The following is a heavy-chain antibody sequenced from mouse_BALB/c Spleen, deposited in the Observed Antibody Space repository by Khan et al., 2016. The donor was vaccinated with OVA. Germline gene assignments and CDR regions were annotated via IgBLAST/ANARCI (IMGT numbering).Heavy chain of an antibody. D-gene: IGHD2-2*01. Sequence: QVQLKESGPDLVAPSQSLSITCTVSGLSLTNYGISWIRQPPGKGLEWLGVIWGDGSTNYHSALISRLSINKDNSKSQVFLKLNSLQTDDTATYYCASIYYGYDGFTYWGQGTLVTVSA. J-gene: IGHJ3*01. CDR3: ASIYYGYDGFTY. V-gene: IGHV2-3*01. CDR1: GLSLTNYG. CDR2: IWGDGST.